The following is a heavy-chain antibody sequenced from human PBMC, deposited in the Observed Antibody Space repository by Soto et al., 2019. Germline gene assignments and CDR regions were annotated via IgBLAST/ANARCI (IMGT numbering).Heavy chain of an antibody. CDR2: ISSSSSYI. CDR1: GFTFSSYS. J-gene: IGHJ6*03. CDR3: ARNFDQLPPYYYYYYMDV. Sequence: EVQLVESGGGLVKPGGSLRLSCAASGFTFSSYSMNWVRQAPGKGLEWVSSISSSSSYIYYADSVKGRFTISRDNAKNSLYLHMNSLSAEDTAVYYCARNFDQLPPYYYYYYMDVWGKGTTVTVSS. D-gene: IGHD2-2*01. V-gene: IGHV3-21*01.